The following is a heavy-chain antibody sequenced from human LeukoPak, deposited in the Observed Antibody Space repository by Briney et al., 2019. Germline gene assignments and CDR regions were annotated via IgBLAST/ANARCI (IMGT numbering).Heavy chain of an antibody. CDR1: GYTFTGCY. Sequence: ASVKVSCKASGYTFTGCYMHWVRQAPGQGLEWMGWINPNSGGTNYAQKFQGRVTMTEDTSTDTAYMELSSLRSEDTAVYYCATVGRYYGSGSYTNWFDPWGQGTLVTVSS. J-gene: IGHJ5*02. CDR3: ATVGRYYGSGSYTNWFDP. CDR2: INPNSGGT. V-gene: IGHV1-2*02. D-gene: IGHD3-10*01.